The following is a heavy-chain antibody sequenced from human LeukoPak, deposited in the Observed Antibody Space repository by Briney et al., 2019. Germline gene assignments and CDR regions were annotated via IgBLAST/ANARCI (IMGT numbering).Heavy chain of an antibody. CDR2: INHSGST. V-gene: IGHV4-34*01. D-gene: IGHD2-2*01. Sequence: SETLSLTCAVYGGSFSGYYWSWIRQPPGKGLEWIGEINHSGSTNYNPSLKSRVTISVDTSKNQFSLKLSSVTAADTAVYYCASLDCSSTSCSHNFDYWGQGTLVTVSS. J-gene: IGHJ4*02. CDR3: ASLDCSSTSCSHNFDY. CDR1: GGSFSGYY.